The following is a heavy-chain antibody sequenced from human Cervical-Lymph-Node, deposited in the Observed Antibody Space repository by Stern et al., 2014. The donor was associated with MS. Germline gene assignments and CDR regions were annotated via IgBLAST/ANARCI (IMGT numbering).Heavy chain of an antibody. CDR1: GFRFTDYY. CDR2: ITPKNGHT. Sequence: VQLVQSGAEVKKPGASVKVSCETSGFRFTDYYINWVRQAPGQGLELMACITPKNGHTHSAQKVQGRFTMTRDTSISTGYMELNSLKSDDTAMYYCGRGIKTFDPWGQGTLVTVSS. CDR3: GRGIKTFDP. D-gene: IGHD5-24*01. V-gene: IGHV1-2*02. J-gene: IGHJ5*02.